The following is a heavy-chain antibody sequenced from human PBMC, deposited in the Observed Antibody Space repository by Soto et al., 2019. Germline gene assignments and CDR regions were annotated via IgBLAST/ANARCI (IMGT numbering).Heavy chain of an antibody. CDR3: ARFAGWAIPDAFDI. Sequence: EVQLVESGGGLVQPGGSLRLSCAASGFTFSSYWMSWVRQAPGKGLEWVANIKQDGSEKYYVDSVKGRFTISRDNAKNSLYLQMNSLRAEDTAVYYCARFAGWAIPDAFDIWGQGTMVTFSS. CDR1: GFTFSSYW. J-gene: IGHJ3*02. V-gene: IGHV3-7*01. D-gene: IGHD3-16*01. CDR2: IKQDGSEK.